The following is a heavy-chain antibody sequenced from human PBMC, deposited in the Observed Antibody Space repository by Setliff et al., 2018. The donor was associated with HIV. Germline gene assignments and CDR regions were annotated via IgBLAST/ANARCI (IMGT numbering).Heavy chain of an antibody. Sequence: SETLSLTCSVSGDSIGTYYWNWIRQTPGKRLEWIGFFYYGGSTDYNPTRKSRVTISVDTSKNQFSLKLSSVTAADTALYYCASEAWTSYRSSSGYYYYYMDVWGKGTTVTVSS. D-gene: IGHD6-6*01. V-gene: IGHV4-59*01. CDR1: GDSIGTYY. CDR2: FYYGGST. J-gene: IGHJ6*03. CDR3: ASEAWTSYRSSSGYYYYYMDV.